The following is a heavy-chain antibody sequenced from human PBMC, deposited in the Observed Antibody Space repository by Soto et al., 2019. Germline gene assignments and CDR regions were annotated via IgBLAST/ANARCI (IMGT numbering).Heavy chain of an antibody. Sequence: SETLSLTCTRCGGSVSSYYWTWIRQPPGKGLEWIGYIYYSGSTNYNPSLKSRVTISVDTSKNQFSLKLSSVTAADTAVYYCARGLSKSVADPTSWFDPWGQGTLVTVSS. D-gene: IGHD6-19*01. CDR3: ARGLSKSVADPTSWFDP. CDR1: GGSVSSYY. J-gene: IGHJ5*02. CDR2: IYYSGST. V-gene: IGHV4-59*02.